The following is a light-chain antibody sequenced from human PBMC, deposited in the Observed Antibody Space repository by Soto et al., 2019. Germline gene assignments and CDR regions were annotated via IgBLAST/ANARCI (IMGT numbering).Light chain of an antibody. Sequence: EIVLTQSPGTLSLSPGERASLSCRASQSVSSSYLAWYQQKPGQAPRLLIYGASRRATGIPDRFSGSGSGTEFTLSISRLEPEDFAVYYCQQYGSSRTFGQGTKVEIK. CDR3: QQYGSSRT. J-gene: IGKJ1*01. V-gene: IGKV3-20*01. CDR1: QSVSSSY. CDR2: GAS.